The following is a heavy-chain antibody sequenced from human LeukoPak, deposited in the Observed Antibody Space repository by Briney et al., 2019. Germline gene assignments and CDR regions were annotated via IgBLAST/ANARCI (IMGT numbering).Heavy chain of an antibody. CDR2: IYASGST. CDR3: SRECAGGTCYRSLDY. D-gene: IGHD2-15*01. V-gene: IGHV4-4*07. J-gene: IGHJ4*02. Sequence: SETLSLTCTVSGVSFSFYPWIWIRQPAGKGLEWIGQIYASGSTNYNPSLKSRVSMSVDTSKNQFSLKLTSVTAADTAVYYCSRECAGGTCYRSLDYWGQGTLVTVSS. CDR1: GVSFSFYP.